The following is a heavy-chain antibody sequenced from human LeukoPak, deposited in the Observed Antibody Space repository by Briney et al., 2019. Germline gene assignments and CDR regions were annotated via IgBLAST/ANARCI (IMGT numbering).Heavy chain of an antibody. J-gene: IGHJ4*02. CDR1: GFTFSSYG. Sequence: GGSLRLSCAASGFTFSSYGMHWVRQAPGKGLEWVAFIRYDGSNKYYADSVKGRFTISRDNSKNTLYLQMNSLRAEDTAVYYCAKDPRVADIFDYWGQGTLVTVSS. CDR2: IRYDGSNK. CDR3: AKDPRVADIFDY. V-gene: IGHV3-30*02. D-gene: IGHD2-21*01.